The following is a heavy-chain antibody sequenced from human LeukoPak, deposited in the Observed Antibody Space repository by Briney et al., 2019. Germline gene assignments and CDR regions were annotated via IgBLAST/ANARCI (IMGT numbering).Heavy chain of an antibody. D-gene: IGHD3-10*01. CDR1: GGSISSSNW. J-gene: IGHJ4*02. CDR2: VYHSGST. V-gene: IGHV4-4*03. Sequence: PGTLSLTCTVSGGSISSSNWWSWVRQPPGKGLEWIGEVYHSGSTTYNSSLKSRLTMSIDKSKNHFSLNLSSVTAADTAVYYCARRYYGSGTNYFDYWGLGTLVTVSP. CDR3: ARRYYGSGTNYFDY.